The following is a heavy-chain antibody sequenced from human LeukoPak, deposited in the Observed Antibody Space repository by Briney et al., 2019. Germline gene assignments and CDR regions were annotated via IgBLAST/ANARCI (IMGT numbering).Heavy chain of an antibody. V-gene: IGHV4-34*01. CDR2: INHSGST. CDR3: ARTGKHDFWSGYRKYYYFDY. J-gene: IGHJ4*02. Sequence: SETLSLTCAVYGGSFSGYYWSWIRQPPGKGLEWIGEINHSGSTNYNPSLKSRVTISVDTSKNQFSLKLRSVTAADTAVYYCARTGKHDFWSGYRKYYYFDYWGQGTLVTVSS. CDR1: GGSFSGYY. D-gene: IGHD3-3*01.